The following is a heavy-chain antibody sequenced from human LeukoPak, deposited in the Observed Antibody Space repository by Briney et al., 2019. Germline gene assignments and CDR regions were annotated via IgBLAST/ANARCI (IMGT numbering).Heavy chain of an antibody. CDR1: GGSISSYY. J-gene: IGHJ4*02. V-gene: IGHV4-59*01. D-gene: IGHD6-19*01. Sequence: SETLSLTCTVSGGSISSYYWSWIRQPPGKGLEWIGYGYYSGSTDYNPSLESRVSISVDTSKSQFSLKLSSVTAADTAVYYCARSYSSGWFYFDYWGQGTLVTVSS. CDR2: GYYSGST. CDR3: ARSYSSGWFYFDY.